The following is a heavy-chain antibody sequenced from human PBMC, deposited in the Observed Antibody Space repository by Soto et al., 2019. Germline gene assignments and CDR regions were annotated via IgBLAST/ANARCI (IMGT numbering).Heavy chain of an antibody. V-gene: IGHV4-30-4*01. J-gene: IGHJ4*02. CDR3: ARGVGLPYFDY. D-gene: IGHD5-12*01. Sequence: QVQLQESGPGLVKPSQTLSLTCTVSGGSISSGGYYWSWIRQPPGKGLEWIGYIYYSVSTYYNPSLKSGVTRSVHTSKNQFSLKLSYVTAADTAVYYCARGVGLPYFDYWGQGTLVTVAS. CDR2: IYYSVST. CDR1: GGSISSGGYY.